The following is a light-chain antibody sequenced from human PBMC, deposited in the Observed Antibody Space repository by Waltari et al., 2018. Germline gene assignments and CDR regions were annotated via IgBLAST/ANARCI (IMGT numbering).Light chain of an antibody. J-gene: IGKJ2*01. CDR3: QQYNTWPPYT. CDR1: QSVSSH. Sequence: EVVMPQSPATLSVSPGERASLSCRASQSVSSHLAWYRQKPGQPPRLLIYGASTRAEGIPARFSGSGSGTEFTLTISSLQSEDSAVYYCQQYNTWPPYTFGQGTKLEIK. CDR2: GAS. V-gene: IGKV3-15*01.